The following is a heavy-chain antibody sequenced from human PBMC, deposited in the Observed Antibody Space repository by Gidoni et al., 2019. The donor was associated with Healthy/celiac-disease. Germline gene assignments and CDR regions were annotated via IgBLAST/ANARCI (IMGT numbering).Heavy chain of an antibody. CDR2: IYSGGST. J-gene: IGHJ4*02. CDR3: ARLVGTEAQLYYFDY. V-gene: IGHV3-53*01. Sequence: EVQLVESGGGLIQPGGSLRLSCAASGFTVSSNYMSWVRQAPGKGLEWVSVIYSGGSTYYADSVKGRFTISRDNSKNTLYLQMNSLRAEDTAVYYCARLVGTEAQLYYFDYWGQGTLVTVSS. D-gene: IGHD1-26*01. CDR1: GFTVSSNY.